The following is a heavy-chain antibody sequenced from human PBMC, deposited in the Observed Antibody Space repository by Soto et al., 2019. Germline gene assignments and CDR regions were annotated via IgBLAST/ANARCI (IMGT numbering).Heavy chain of an antibody. J-gene: IGHJ4*02. Sequence: QVTLKESGPVLVKPTETLTLTCTVSGFSLSNARMGVSWIRQHPGKALEWLAHIFSNDEKSYSTSLKSRLTISNDTSKSQVVLTMTNMDPVDTATDYCARISLSGDTAMAHDYWGQGTLVTVSS. CDR3: ARISLSGDTAMAHDY. D-gene: IGHD5-18*01. V-gene: IGHV2-26*01. CDR2: IFSNDEK. CDR1: GFSLSNARMG.